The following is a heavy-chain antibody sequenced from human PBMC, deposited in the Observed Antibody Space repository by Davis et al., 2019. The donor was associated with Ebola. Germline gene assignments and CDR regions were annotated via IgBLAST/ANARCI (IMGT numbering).Heavy chain of an antibody. CDR3: ARTTKTNIEASGLGFNSFDS. D-gene: IGHD4-17*01. CDR2: TGHSGYT. Sequence: MPSETLSLTCAVYGDSFSDFFWSWIRQPPGKGLEWIGETGHSGYTNYSPSLMSRVTISVDSSKNQFSLKLHSVTAADTAVYYCARTTKTNIEASGLGFNSFDSWGQGALVSVSS. CDR1: GDSFSDFF. J-gene: IGHJ5*01. V-gene: IGHV4-34*01.